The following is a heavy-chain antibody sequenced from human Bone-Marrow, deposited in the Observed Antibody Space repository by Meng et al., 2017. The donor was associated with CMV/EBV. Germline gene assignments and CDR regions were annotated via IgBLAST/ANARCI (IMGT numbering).Heavy chain of an antibody. D-gene: IGHD2-2*02. CDR2: IKSKTDGGTT. V-gene: IGHV3-15*01. CDR3: TTDGIVVVSAAIDY. Sequence: GGSLRLSCAASGFTFSNAWMSWVRQAPGKGLEWVGRIKSKTDGGTTDYAAPVKGRFTISRDDSKNTLYLQMNSLKTEDTAVYYCTTDGIVVVSAAIDYWGQGTLVTASS. J-gene: IGHJ4*02. CDR1: GFTFSNAW.